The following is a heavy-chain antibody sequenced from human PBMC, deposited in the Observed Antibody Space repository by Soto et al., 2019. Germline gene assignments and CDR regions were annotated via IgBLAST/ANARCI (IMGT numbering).Heavy chain of an antibody. D-gene: IGHD2-21*02. J-gene: IGHJ4*02. CDR3: ARVRYCGGDCYARFDY. V-gene: IGHV1-69*02. CDR2: IIPILGIA. Sequence: QVQLVQSGAKVKKPGSSVKVSCKASGGTFSSYTISWVRQAPGQWLEWMGRIIPILGIANYAQKFQGRVTITADKSTSTAYMALSSLRSEDTAVYYCARVRYCGGDCYARFDYWGQGTLVTVSS. CDR1: GGTFSSYT.